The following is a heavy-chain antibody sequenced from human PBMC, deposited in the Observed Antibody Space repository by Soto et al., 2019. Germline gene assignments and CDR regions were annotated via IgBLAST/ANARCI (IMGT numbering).Heavy chain of an antibody. CDR1: GFTFSSYA. CDR3: AKASTVTPEVDYYYGMDV. D-gene: IGHD4-17*01. V-gene: IGHV3-23*01. Sequence: GGSLRLSCAASGFTFSSYAMSWVRQAPGKGLEWVSAISGSGGSTYYADSVKGRFTISRDNSKNTLYLQMNSLRAEDTAVYYCAKASTVTPEVDYYYGMDVWGQGTTVTVSS. J-gene: IGHJ6*02. CDR2: ISGSGGST.